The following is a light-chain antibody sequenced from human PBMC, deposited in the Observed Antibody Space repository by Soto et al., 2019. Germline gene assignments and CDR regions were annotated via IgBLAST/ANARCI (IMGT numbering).Light chain of an antibody. J-gene: IGKJ2*01. V-gene: IGKV3-20*01. CDR3: QQYGSSPGYT. CDR1: QSVRSSY. Sequence: EIVLTQSPDTLSLSPGERATLSCRASQSVRSSYLAWYQQRPGQAPRLLIYGASSRATGIPDRFSGGGSGTDFTLTISRLEPEDFAVYYCQQYGSSPGYTFGQGTKLEIK. CDR2: GAS.